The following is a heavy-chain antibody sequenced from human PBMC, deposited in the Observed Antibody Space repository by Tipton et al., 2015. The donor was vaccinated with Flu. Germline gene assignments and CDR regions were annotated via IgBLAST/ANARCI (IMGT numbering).Heavy chain of an antibody. CDR1: GFTFSSYA. D-gene: IGHD3-22*01. CDR2: ISYDGSNK. CDR3: ARDHYYDSSGIRC. Sequence: QLVQSGGGVVQPGRSLRLSCAASGFTFSSYAMHWVRQAPGKGLEWVAVISYDGSNKYYADSVKGRFTISRDNSKNTLYLQMNSLRAEDTAVYYCARDHYYDSSGIRCWGQGTLVTVSS. J-gene: IGHJ4*02. V-gene: IGHV3-30*04.